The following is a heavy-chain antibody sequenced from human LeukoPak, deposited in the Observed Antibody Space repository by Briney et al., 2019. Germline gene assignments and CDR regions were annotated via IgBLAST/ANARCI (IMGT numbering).Heavy chain of an antibody. Sequence: GGSLRLSCAASGFSLSTYYMTWVRQAPGKGLEWVANIKQDGSEKYYVDSVKGRFTISRDNAKNSLYLQMNSLRAEDTAVYYCARGVVQLWSDFDYWGQGTLVTVSS. CDR1: GFSLSTYY. CDR2: IKQDGSEK. D-gene: IGHD5-18*01. V-gene: IGHV3-7*01. CDR3: ARGVVQLWSDFDY. J-gene: IGHJ4*02.